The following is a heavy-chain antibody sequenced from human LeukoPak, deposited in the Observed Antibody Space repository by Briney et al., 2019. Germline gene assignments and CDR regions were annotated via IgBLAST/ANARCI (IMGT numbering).Heavy chain of an antibody. CDR2: FDPEDGET. V-gene: IGHV1-24*01. Sequence: GASVKVSCKVSGYTLTELSMHWVRQAPGKGLEWMGGFDPEDGETIYAQKFQGRVTMTEDTSTDTAYMELSSLRSEDTAVYYCATCGMEYRTFDYWGQGTLVTVSS. CDR3: ATCGMEYRTFDY. D-gene: IGHD2-8*01. CDR1: GYTLTELS. J-gene: IGHJ4*02.